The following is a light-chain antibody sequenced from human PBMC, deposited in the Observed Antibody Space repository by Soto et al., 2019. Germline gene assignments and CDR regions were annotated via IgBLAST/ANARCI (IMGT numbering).Light chain of an antibody. J-gene: IGKJ1*01. CDR1: QDISNY. Sequence: DIQMTQSPSSLSASIGDRVTITCQASQDISNYLNWYPQKPGKAPKLLIYDTSNLETGVPSRFSGGGSGTSYVITISGLQPEDIATYYCQQYATLPWTFGRGTKVEVK. V-gene: IGKV1-33*01. CDR3: QQYATLPWT. CDR2: DTS.